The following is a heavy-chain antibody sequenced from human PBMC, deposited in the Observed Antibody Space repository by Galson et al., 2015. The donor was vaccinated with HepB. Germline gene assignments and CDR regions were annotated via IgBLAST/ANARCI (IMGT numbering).Heavy chain of an antibody. CDR3: ARDAIVVVLGATQNNWFDP. CDR1: GYTCSDDS. Sequence: PVKVSCKASGYTCSDDSITWVQPAPSQGLEWLGWISPFNRNSTDAQKFQGRVTITTDTSTSTAYMELRSLRFDAPAVYHCARDAIVVVLGATQNNWFDPWGQGTLVTVSS. D-gene: IGHD2-15*01. J-gene: IGHJ5*02. CDR2: ISPFNRNS. V-gene: IGHV1-18*04.